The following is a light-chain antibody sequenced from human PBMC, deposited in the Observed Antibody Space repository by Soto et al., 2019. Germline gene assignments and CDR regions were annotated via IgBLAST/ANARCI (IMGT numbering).Light chain of an antibody. Sequence: DIQLTQSPSVLSPSIGESVTMTCRASQVISTSLAWYQVKPGKAPKLLIYAASTLESGVPSRFSATVSGTEFSLTITSLQPEDFATYYCQQLFDSPITFGQGTRLEI. V-gene: IGKV1-9*01. J-gene: IGKJ5*01. CDR1: QVISTS. CDR2: AAS. CDR3: QQLFDSPIT.